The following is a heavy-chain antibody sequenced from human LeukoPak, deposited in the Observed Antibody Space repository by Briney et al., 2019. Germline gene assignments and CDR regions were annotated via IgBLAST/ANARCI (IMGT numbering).Heavy chain of an antibody. Sequence: ASVKVSCTASGYTFTSYYMHWVRQAPGQGLEWMGIINPSGGSTSYAQKFQCRVTMTRDTSTSTVYMELSSLRSEDTAVYYCARGGGRMTSYFYYGMDVWGQGTTVTVSS. CDR2: INPSGGST. CDR1: GYTFTSYY. D-gene: IGHD2-15*01. V-gene: IGHV1-46*01. J-gene: IGHJ6*02. CDR3: ARGGGRMTSYFYYGMDV.